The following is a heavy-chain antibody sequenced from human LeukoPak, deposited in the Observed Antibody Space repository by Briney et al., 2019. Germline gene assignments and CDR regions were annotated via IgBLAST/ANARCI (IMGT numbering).Heavy chain of an antibody. CDR1: GFTFNDYY. J-gene: IGHJ5*02. V-gene: IGHV3-11*04. D-gene: IGHD1-20*01. CDR2: ISSSGSTI. CDR3: ARDSISGWFDP. Sequence: GGSLRLSCAASGFTFNDYYMSWIRQAPGKGLEWVSYISSSGSTIYYADSVKGRFTISRDNAKNSLYLQMNSLRAEDTAVYYCARDSISGWFDPWGQGTLVTVSS.